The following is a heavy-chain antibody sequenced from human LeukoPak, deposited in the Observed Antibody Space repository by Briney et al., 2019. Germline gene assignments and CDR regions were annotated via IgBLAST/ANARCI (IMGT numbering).Heavy chain of an antibody. CDR1: GGSISSYY. Sequence: SETLSLTCTVSGGSISSYYWSWIRQPPGKGLEWIGYIYYSGSTNYNPSLKSRVTISVDTSKNQFSLKLSSVTAADTAVYYCARWNIEVRGVIFDYWGQGTLVTVSS. J-gene: IGHJ4*02. D-gene: IGHD3-10*01. CDR3: ARWNIEVRGVIFDY. CDR2: IYYSGST. V-gene: IGHV4-59*01.